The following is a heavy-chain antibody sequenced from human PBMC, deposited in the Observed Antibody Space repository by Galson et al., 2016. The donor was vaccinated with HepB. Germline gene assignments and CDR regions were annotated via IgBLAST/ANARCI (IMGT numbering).Heavy chain of an antibody. V-gene: IGHV4-39*01. CDR3: ARQDPTAAGSYYYYGMDV. Sequence: SETLSLTCAVSGGSFSGYYWGWIRQPPGKGLEWIGSIYYSGSTYYNPSLKSRVTISVDTSKNQFSLKLSSVTAADTAVYYCARQDPTAAGSYYYYGMDVWGQGTTVTVSS. J-gene: IGHJ6*02. D-gene: IGHD6-13*01. CDR2: IYYSGST. CDR1: GGSFSGYY.